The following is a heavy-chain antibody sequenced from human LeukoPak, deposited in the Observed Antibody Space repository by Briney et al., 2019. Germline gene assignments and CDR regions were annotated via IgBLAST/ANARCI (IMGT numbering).Heavy chain of an antibody. Sequence: SETLSLTCAVDGGSFSGYYWSWIRQPPGKGLEWIGEINHSGSTNYNPSPKSRVTISVDTSKNQFSLKLSSVTAADTAVYYCARSRGNYGSGTLRNYFDYWGQGTLVTVSS. J-gene: IGHJ4*02. CDR2: INHSGST. V-gene: IGHV4-34*01. CDR1: GGSFSGYY. CDR3: ARSRGNYGSGTLRNYFDY. D-gene: IGHD3-10*01.